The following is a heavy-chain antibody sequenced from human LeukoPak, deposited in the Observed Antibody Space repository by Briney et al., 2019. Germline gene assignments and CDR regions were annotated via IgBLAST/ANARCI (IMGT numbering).Heavy chain of an antibody. CDR2: IWYDGSNK. CDR3: ARDLYDTVSDDYYFDY. D-gene: IGHD3-9*01. CDR1: GFTFSSYG. Sequence: GGSLRLSCAASGFTFSSYGMHWVRQAPGKGLEWVAVIWYDGSNKYYADSAKGRFTISRDNAKNSLYLQMNSLRAEDTAVYYCARDLYDTVSDDYYFDYWGQGTLVTVSS. V-gene: IGHV3-33*01. J-gene: IGHJ4*02.